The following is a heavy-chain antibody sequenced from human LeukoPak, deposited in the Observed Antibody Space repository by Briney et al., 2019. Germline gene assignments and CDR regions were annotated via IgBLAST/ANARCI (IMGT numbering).Heavy chain of an antibody. CDR1: GGSISSSSYF. D-gene: IGHD6-6*01. CDR2: IYYSGST. Sequence: SETLSLTCTASGGSISSSSYFWGWIRQPPGKGLEWIGIIYYSGSTYYNPSLKSRVTISVDASKNQFSLKLSSVTAADTAVYYCARREGARPMDYWGQGILVTV. J-gene: IGHJ4*02. V-gene: IGHV4-39*01. CDR3: ARREGARPMDY.